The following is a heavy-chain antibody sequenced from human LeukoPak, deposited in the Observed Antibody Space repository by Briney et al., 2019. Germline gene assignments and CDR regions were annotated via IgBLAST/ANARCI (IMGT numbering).Heavy chain of an antibody. Sequence: PGRSLRLSCAASGFTFSSYGMHWVRQAPGKGLEWMAVISYDGSNKYYADSVKGRFTISRDNSKNTLYLQMNSLRAEDTAVYYCAKEHDYYDSSGYYRPMPDYWGQGTLVTVSS. CDR1: GFTFSSYG. V-gene: IGHV3-30*18. CDR2: ISYDGSNK. D-gene: IGHD3-22*01. J-gene: IGHJ4*02. CDR3: AKEHDYYDSSGYYRPMPDY.